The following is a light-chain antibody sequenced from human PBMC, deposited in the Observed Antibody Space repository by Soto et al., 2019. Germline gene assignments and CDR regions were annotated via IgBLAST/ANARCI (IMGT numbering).Light chain of an antibody. Sequence: ETVLTQSPGTLSVSPGERDTLSCRASQSVSSKLAWYQQKPGQAPRLLFYGASTGATGIPARFSGSGSETEFTLSISSLQSEDFAVYYCQQYNNWPGTFGQGTKV. CDR3: QQYNNWPGT. J-gene: IGKJ1*01. CDR1: QSVSSK. V-gene: IGKV3-15*01. CDR2: GAS.